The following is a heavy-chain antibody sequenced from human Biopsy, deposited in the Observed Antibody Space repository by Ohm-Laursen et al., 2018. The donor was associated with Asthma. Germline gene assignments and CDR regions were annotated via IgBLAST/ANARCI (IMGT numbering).Heavy chain of an antibody. D-gene: IGHD2-15*01. J-gene: IGHJ6*02. V-gene: IGHV5-10-1*01. Sequence: ESLRLSCKGSGYRFTSYWISWVRQMPGKGLEWMGRIDPSDSYTNYSPSFQGHVTISADKSISTAFLQWSSLKASDTAMYYCARQSIAAHYYYYYGMDVWGQGTTVTVSS. CDR1: GYRFTSYW. CDR2: IDPSDSYT. CDR3: ARQSIAAHYYYYYGMDV.